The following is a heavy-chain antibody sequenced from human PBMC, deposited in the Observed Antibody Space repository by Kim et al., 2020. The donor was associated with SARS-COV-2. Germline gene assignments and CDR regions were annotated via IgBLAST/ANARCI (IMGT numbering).Heavy chain of an antibody. D-gene: IGHD2-2*01. CDR2: INPSTGAT. CDR1: GYTFTDYY. V-gene: IGHV1-2*05. CDR3: ARGTSPVPAASDY. J-gene: IGHJ4*02. Sequence: ASVKVSCRASGYTFTDYYLHWVRQAPGQGLEWMGRINPSTGATNYAQKFQGRVSVTRDTSISTAYMELSRLRSDDTVVYFCARGTSPVPAASDYWGQGTLVTVSS.